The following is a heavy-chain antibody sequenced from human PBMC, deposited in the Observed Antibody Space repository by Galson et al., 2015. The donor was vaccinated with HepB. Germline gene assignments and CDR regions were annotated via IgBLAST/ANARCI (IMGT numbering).Heavy chain of an antibody. Sequence: SLRLSCAVSGFTFSAYYMNWVRQAPGKGLEWISYISSGSRSITTYYADSVKGRFTISRDNAKNSLYLQINSLRDEDTAVYYCARGRPVLDWGQGTLVTVSS. D-gene: IGHD4/OR15-4a*01. CDR2: ISSGSRSITT. CDR1: GFTFSAYY. V-gene: IGHV3-48*02. J-gene: IGHJ4*02. CDR3: ARGRPVLD.